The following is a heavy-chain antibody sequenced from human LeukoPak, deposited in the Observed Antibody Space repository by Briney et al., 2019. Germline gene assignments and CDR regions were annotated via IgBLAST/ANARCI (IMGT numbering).Heavy chain of an antibody. V-gene: IGHV5-51*01. D-gene: IGHD3-22*01. J-gene: IGHJ4*02. Sequence: GESLKISCQGSGYSFTSYWIGWVRQMPGKGLEWMGIIYPGDSDTRYSPSFQGQVTISADKSISTAYLQWSSLKASDSAMYYCARHVAYDSSGYADYWGQGTLVTVSS. CDR3: ARHVAYDSSGYADY. CDR2: IYPGDSDT. CDR1: GYSFTSYW.